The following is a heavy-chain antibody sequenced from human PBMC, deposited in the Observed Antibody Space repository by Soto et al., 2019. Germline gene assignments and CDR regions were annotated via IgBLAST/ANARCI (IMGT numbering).Heavy chain of an antibody. CDR1: GFSFSTYA. Sequence: EVQLLESGGGSVQPGGSLRLSCAGSGFSFSTYAMSWVRQAPGKGLEWISVNSGNGDATYYADSVKGRFTISRDNFKSTRDLQMSSLRAEDTAVYYCAKDLSSWSGFGLGHWGQGTLVTVST. J-gene: IGHJ5*02. CDR2: NSGNGDAT. V-gene: IGHV3-23*01. D-gene: IGHD3-3*01. CDR3: AKDLSSWSGFGLGH.